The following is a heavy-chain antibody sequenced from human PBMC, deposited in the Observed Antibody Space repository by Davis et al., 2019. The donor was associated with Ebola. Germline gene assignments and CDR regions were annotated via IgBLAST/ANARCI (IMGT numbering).Heavy chain of an antibody. J-gene: IGHJ4*02. D-gene: IGHD4-17*01. Sequence: PSETLSLTFNVSGDAITTYYWSWIRLPAGKGLEWIGRIHSNGITNYNPSLRSRVTMSLDTSRNQFSLRLTSLTAADTALYYCARASVMTAVTTFDSWGQGTLVTVSS. V-gene: IGHV4-4*07. CDR1: GDAITTYY. CDR3: ARASVMTAVTTFDS. CDR2: IHSNGIT.